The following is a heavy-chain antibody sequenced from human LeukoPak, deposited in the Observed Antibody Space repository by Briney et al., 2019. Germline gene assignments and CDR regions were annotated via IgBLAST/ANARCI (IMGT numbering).Heavy chain of an antibody. V-gene: IGHV4-34*01. CDR2: INHSGST. Sequence: SETLSLTCAVYGGSFSGYYWSWIRQPPGKGLEWIGEINHSGSTNYNPSLKSRVTISVDTSKNQFSLKLSSVTAADTAVYYCANYGVVLATYGSPSPFVHWGQGTLVTVSS. CDR3: ANYGVVLATYGSPSPFVH. J-gene: IGHJ4*02. D-gene: IGHD3-16*01. CDR1: GGSFSGYY.